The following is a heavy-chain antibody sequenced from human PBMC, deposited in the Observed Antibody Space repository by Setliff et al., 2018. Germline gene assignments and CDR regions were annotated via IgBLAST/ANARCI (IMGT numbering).Heavy chain of an antibody. Sequence: SETLSLTCAVYGGSFSGYYWSWIRQPPGKGLEWIGEINHSGSTNYNPSLKSRVTISVDTSKNQFSLKLSSVTAADTAVYYCARLYYNFWSGYYAYWGQGTLVTVSS. CDR3: ARLYYNFWSGYYAY. D-gene: IGHD3-3*01. V-gene: IGHV4-34*01. CDR1: GGSFSGYY. CDR2: INHSGST. J-gene: IGHJ4*02.